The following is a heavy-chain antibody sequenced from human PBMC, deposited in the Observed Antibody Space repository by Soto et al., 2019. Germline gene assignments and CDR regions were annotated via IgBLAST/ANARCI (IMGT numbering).Heavy chain of an antibody. D-gene: IGHD2-15*01. CDR1: GFTFSSCG. CDR3: ASDLGYCRGGRCFSIDY. J-gene: IGHJ4*02. V-gene: IGHV3-30*03. CDR2: ISYDGTTE. Sequence: QQQQVESGGGVVQPGRSLRLSCAASGFTFSSCGMHWVRQAPDKGLEWVTVISYDGTTEYYADSVKGRFTISRDNSKNTLYLQMNSLTAEDTAVYYCASDLGYCRGGRCFSIDYWGQGTLVTVSS.